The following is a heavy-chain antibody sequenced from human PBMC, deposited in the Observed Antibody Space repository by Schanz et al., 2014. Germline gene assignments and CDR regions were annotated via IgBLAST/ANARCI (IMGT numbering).Heavy chain of an antibody. Sequence: EVQLLESGGGLVEPGGSLRLSCAASGFSFSSYAMGWVRQARGKGLEWVSAISGSGGSTYYADSVKGRFTISRDKSKNTLYLQMNSRRAEDTAVYYCANNWNLDYWGQGTLVTVSA. D-gene: IGHD1-20*01. CDR1: GFSFSSYA. CDR2: ISGSGGST. CDR3: ANNWNLDY. V-gene: IGHV3-23*01. J-gene: IGHJ4*02.